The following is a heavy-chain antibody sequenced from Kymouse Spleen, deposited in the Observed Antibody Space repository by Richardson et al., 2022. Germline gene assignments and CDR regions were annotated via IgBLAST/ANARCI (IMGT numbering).Heavy chain of an antibody. Sequence: QLQLQESGPGLVKPSETLSLTCTVSGGSISSSSYYWGWIRQPPGKGLEWIGSIYYSGSTYYNPSLKSRVTISVDTSKNQFSLKLSSVTAADTAVYYCARPTMVRGVMPPNWFDPWGQGTLVTVSS. J-gene: IGHJ5*02. D-gene: IGHD3-10*01. V-gene: IGHV4-39*01. CDR3: ARPTMVRGVMPPNWFDP. CDR1: GGSISSSSYY. CDR2: IYYSGST.